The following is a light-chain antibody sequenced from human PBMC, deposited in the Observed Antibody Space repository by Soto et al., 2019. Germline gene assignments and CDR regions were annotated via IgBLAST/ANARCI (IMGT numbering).Light chain of an antibody. CDR3: QQYYSTTPT. Sequence: DIVMTQSPDSLAVSLVERATINCKSSQSVLYSSNNKNYLAWYQQKPGQPPKMVIYWASTRESGVPDRFSGSGSGTAFTLTISSLQAEDVAVYYCQQYYSTTPTFGQGTKLEIK. J-gene: IGKJ2*01. CDR1: QSVLYSSNNKNY. CDR2: WAS. V-gene: IGKV4-1*01.